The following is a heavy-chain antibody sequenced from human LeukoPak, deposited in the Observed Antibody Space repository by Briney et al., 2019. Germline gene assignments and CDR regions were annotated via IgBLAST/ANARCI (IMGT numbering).Heavy chain of an antibody. Sequence: GGSLRLSCAASGFTFSSYGMHWVRQAPGKGLEWVAVIFYDGSNKYYADSVKGRFTNSRDNSKNTLYLQMNSLRVEDTAVYYCARVFYDSRGSFPFDYWGQGSLVTVSS. J-gene: IGHJ4*02. CDR3: ARVFYDSRGSFPFDY. V-gene: IGHV3-33*08. D-gene: IGHD3-22*01. CDR1: GFTFSSYG. CDR2: IFYDGSNK.